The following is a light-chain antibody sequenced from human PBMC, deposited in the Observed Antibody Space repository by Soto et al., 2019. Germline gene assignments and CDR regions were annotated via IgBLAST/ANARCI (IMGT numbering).Light chain of an antibody. Sequence: EIVLTQSPATLSLSPGERATLSCRASQSAGSYLAWYQQKPGQTPRLLIYDASNSATGIPARFSGSGSGTDFTLTISSLETEDFAVYYCQQRSSWPLTFGGGTKVEIK. CDR3: QQRSSWPLT. CDR1: QSAGSY. CDR2: DAS. V-gene: IGKV3-11*01. J-gene: IGKJ4*01.